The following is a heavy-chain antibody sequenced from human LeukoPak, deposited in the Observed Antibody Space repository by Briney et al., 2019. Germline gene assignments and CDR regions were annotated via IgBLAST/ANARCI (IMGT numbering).Heavy chain of an antibody. CDR1: GGSFSGYY. Sequence: SETLSLTCAVYGGSFSGYYWSWIRQPPGKGLEWIGEINHSGSTNYNPSLKSRVTISVDTSKNQFSLKLSSVTAADTAVYYCARSNGYYYDSSGDAFDIWGQGTMVTVSS. V-gene: IGHV4-34*01. CDR2: INHSGST. CDR3: ARSNGYYYDSSGDAFDI. D-gene: IGHD3-22*01. J-gene: IGHJ3*02.